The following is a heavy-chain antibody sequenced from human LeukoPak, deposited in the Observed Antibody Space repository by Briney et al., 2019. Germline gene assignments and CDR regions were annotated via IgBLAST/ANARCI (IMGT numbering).Heavy chain of an antibody. CDR3: ARGNVDVVAYYYMDV. V-gene: IGHV1-69*05. CDR1: GGTFSSYA. J-gene: IGHJ6*03. D-gene: IGHD2-2*01. CDR2: IIPIFGTA. Sequence: GSSVKVSCKASGGTFSSYAISWVRQAPGQGLEWMGGIIPIFGTANYAQKFQGRVKITTDESTSTAYMELSSLRSEDTAVYYCARGNVDVVAYYYMDVWGKGTTVTVSS.